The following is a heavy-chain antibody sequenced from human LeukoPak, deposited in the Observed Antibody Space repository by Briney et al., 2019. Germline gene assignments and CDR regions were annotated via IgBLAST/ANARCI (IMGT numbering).Heavy chain of an antibody. V-gene: IGHV3-7*05. CDR2: IKLDGTEK. J-gene: IGHJ4*02. CDR1: GFTFSSYW. Sequence: AGGSLRLSCAASGFTFSSYWMHWVRQAPGKGLEWVANIKLDGTEKYYVDSVKGRFTISRDNAKNPLYLQMNSLRAEDTAVYYCASDRFYFGVWGQGTLVTVSS. D-gene: IGHD3-16*01. CDR3: ASDRFYFGV.